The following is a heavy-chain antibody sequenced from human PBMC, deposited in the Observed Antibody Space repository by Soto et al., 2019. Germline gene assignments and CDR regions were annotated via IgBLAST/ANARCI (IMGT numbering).Heavy chain of an antibody. V-gene: IGHV3-30*18. CDR1: GFTFSSYG. CDR3: AKDVVVGATPGLGDYYYYYGMDV. CDR2: ISYDGSNK. J-gene: IGHJ6*02. D-gene: IGHD1-26*01. Sequence: GGSLRLSCAASGFTFSSYGMHWVRQAPGKGLEWVALISYDGSNKYYADSVEGRFTISRDNSKNTLYLQMNSLRAEDTAVYYCAKDVVVGATPGLGDYYYYYGMDVWGQGTTVTVSS.